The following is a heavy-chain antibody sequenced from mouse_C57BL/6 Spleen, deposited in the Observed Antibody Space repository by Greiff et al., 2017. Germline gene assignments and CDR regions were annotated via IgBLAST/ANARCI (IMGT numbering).Heavy chain of an antibody. Sequence: QVQLKESGPGLVQPSQSLSITCTVSGFSLTSYGVHWVRQSPGKGLEWLGVLWSGGSTDYNAAFISRLSISKDNSKSQVFFKMNSLQADDTAIYXCASYDYDSYAMDYWGQGTSVTVSS. J-gene: IGHJ4*01. CDR2: LWSGGST. V-gene: IGHV2-2*01. CDR3: ASYDYDSYAMDY. D-gene: IGHD2-4*01. CDR1: GFSLTSYG.